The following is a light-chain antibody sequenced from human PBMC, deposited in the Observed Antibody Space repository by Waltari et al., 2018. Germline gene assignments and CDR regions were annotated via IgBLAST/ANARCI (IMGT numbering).Light chain of an antibody. J-gene: IGKJ2*01. CDR3: LQHNSDPQT. CDR1: QAISNY. V-gene: IGKV1-17*03. Sequence: DIQMTQSPSAMSASVGDRVTITCRASQAISNYLAWFQQKPGQAPKGLIYAASNLQPGVPSRFSGSGSGTEFTLTISSLQPEDCATYYCLQHNSDPQTFGQGTKVDIK. CDR2: AAS.